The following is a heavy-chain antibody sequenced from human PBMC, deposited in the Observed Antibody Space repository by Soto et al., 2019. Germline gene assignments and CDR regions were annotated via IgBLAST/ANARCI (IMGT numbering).Heavy chain of an antibody. CDR1: GFTFSSYA. Sequence: EVQLLESGGGLVQPGGSLRLSCAASGFTFSSYAMSWVRQAPGKGLEWVSAISGSGGSTYYADSVKCRFTISRDNNKNTLYLQINRLRAEDTAVYYSAKDATLFVVVPPAMGVAWFDPWGQGTLVTVSS. CDR2: ISGSGGST. J-gene: IGHJ5*02. D-gene: IGHD2-2*01. CDR3: AKDATLFVVVPPAMGVAWFDP. V-gene: IGHV3-23*01.